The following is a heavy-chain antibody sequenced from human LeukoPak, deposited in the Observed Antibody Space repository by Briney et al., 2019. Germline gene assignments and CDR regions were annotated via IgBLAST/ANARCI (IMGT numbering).Heavy chain of an antibody. CDR1: GFTFSSYA. V-gene: IGHV3-23*01. D-gene: IGHD1-26*01. J-gene: IGHJ3*02. CDR3: AKDLLGAPLGAFDI. Sequence: GGSLRLSCVASGFTFSSYAMSWVRQAPGKGLEWVSAISGSGGSTYFADSVKGRFTVSRDNSKNTLYLQMNSLRAEDTAVYYCAKDLLGAPLGAFDIWGQGTMVSVSS. CDR2: ISGSGGST.